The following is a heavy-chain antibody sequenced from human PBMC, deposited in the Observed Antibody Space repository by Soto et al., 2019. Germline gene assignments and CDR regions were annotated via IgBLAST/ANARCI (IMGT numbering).Heavy chain of an antibody. V-gene: IGHV1-69*02. J-gene: IGHJ4*02. CDR3: ARLPHLGYCSSTSCPRTSDY. D-gene: IGHD2-2*01. CDR1: GGTFSSYT. CDR2: IIPILGIA. Sequence: QVQLVQSGAEVKKPGSSVKVSCKASGGTFSSYTISWVRQAPGQGLEWMGRIIPILGIANYAQKFQGRVTITADKSTSTAYMELSSLRSEDTAVYYCARLPHLGYCSSTSCPRTSDYWGQGTLVTVSS.